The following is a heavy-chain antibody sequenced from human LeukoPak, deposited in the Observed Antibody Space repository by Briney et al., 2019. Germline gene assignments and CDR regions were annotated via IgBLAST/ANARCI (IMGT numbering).Heavy chain of an antibody. CDR2: IIPILGIA. CDR3: ARWSGGSDWRYHYGMDV. V-gene: IGHV1-69*04. D-gene: IGHD6-19*01. CDR1: GGTFSSYA. J-gene: IGHJ6*02. Sequence: ASVKVSCKASGGTFSSYAISWVRQAPGQGLEWMGRIIPILGIANYAQKFQGRVTITTDKSTSTAYMELSSLRSEDTAVYYCARWSGGSDWRYHYGMDVWGQGTTVSVSS.